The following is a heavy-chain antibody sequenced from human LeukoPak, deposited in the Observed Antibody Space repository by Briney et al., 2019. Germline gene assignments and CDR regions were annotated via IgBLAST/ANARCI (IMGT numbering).Heavy chain of an antibody. CDR2: ISDDGSNK. Sequence: PGGSLRLSCAASGFTFSSYSMNWVRQAPGKGLEWVAVISDDGSNKYYADSVKGRFTISRDNSKNTLYLQMNSLRAEDTAVYYCAKVISGWAADYWGQGTLVTVSS. CDR1: GFTFSSYS. V-gene: IGHV3-30*18. J-gene: IGHJ4*02. CDR3: AKVISGWAADY. D-gene: IGHD6-19*01.